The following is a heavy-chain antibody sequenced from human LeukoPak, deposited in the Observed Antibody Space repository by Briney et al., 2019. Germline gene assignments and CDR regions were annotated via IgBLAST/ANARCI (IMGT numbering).Heavy chain of an antibody. CDR1: GGSFSGYY. D-gene: IGHD6-19*01. V-gene: IGHV4-34*01. Sequence: PSETLSLTSAVYGGSFSGYYWSWIRQPPGKGLEWLGEINHSGSTNYNPSLKSRVIISVDTSKNQFSLKLSSVTAADTAVYYCARDPMYSSGWYEDYWGQGTLVTVSS. CDR2: INHSGST. J-gene: IGHJ4*02. CDR3: ARDPMYSSGWYEDY.